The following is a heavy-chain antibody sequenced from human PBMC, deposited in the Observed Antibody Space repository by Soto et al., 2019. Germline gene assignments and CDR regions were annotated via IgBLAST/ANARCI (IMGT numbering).Heavy chain of an antibody. J-gene: IGHJ3*02. D-gene: IGHD6-19*01. Sequence: ASVKVSCKASGYTFTGYYMHWVRQAPGQGLEWMGWINPNSGGTNYAQKFQGWVTMTRDTSISTAYMELSRLRSDDTAVYYCARAQWLAHDAFDIWGQGTMVTVS. CDR3: ARAQWLAHDAFDI. CDR1: GYTFTGYY. V-gene: IGHV1-2*04. CDR2: INPNSGGT.